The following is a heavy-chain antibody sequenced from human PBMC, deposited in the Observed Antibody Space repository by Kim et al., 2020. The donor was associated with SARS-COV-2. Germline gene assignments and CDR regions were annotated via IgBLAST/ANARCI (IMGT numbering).Heavy chain of an antibody. CDR2: ISYDGSNK. CDR1: GFTFSSYA. CDR3: ARSGLSGPFDY. J-gene: IGHJ4*02. V-gene: IGHV3-30-3*01. Sequence: GGSLRLSCAASGFTFSSYAMHWVRQAPGKGLEWVAVISYDGSNKYYADSVKGRFTISRDNSKNTLYLQMNSLRAEDTAVYYCARSGLSGPFDYWGQGTLVTVSS. D-gene: IGHD2-15*01.